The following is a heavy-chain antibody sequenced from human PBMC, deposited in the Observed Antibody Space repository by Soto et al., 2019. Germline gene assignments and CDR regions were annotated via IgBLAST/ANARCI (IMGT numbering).Heavy chain of an antibody. Sequence: SETLSLTCTVSGGSISSGGYYWSWIRQHPGKGLEWIGYIYYSGSTYYNPSLKSRVTISVDTSKNQFSLKLSSLRSEDTAVYYCARVRGSFGPFDYWGQGTLVTVSS. D-gene: IGHD1-26*01. CDR1: GGSISSGGYY. CDR3: ARVRGSFGPFDY. V-gene: IGHV4-31*03. CDR2: IYYSGST. J-gene: IGHJ4*02.